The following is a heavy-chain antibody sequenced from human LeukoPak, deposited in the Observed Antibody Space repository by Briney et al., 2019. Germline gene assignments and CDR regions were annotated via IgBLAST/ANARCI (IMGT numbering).Heavy chain of an antibody. CDR3: ARLGVTAAIIDY. J-gene: IGHJ4*02. D-gene: IGHD2-21*02. V-gene: IGHV4-59*08. CDR2: YYSGST. Sequence: PSETLSLTCTVSSGSIRSYYWSWIRQPPGKGLEWIGYYYSGSTNHNPSLKSRVTISVDTSKTQFSLRLSSATAADTAVYYCARLGVTAAIIDYWGQGILVTVSS. CDR1: SGSIRSYY.